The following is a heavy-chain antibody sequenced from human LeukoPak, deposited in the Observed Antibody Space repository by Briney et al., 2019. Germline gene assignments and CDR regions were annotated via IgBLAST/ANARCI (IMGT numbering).Heavy chain of an antibody. D-gene: IGHD5-18*01. J-gene: IGHJ3*02. CDR1: GFTFSDYY. V-gene: IGHV3-11*05. CDR2: ISSSSSYT. CDR3: AKDSLGGYTYGWGVFDI. Sequence: GGSLRLSCAASGFTFSDYYMSWIRQAPGKGLEWVSYISSSSSYTNYADSVKGRFTISRDNAKNSLYLQMNTLRADDTAVYYCAKDSLGGYTYGWGVFDIWGQGTMVTVSS.